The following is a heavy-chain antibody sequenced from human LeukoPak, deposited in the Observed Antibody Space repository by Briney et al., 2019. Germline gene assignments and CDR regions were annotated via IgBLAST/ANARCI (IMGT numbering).Heavy chain of an antibody. Sequence: GGSLRLSCAASTFTFSNYAFHWVRQAPGKGLEWVAVISYDGSNKYYADSVKGRFTISRDNSKNTLYLQMNTLRTEDNALYYCAKGHGSRTGDFEYWGQGTLVTVSS. V-gene: IGHV3-30-3*01. CDR1: TFTFSNYA. CDR3: AKGHGSRTGDFEY. D-gene: IGHD3-10*01. J-gene: IGHJ4*02. CDR2: ISYDGSNK.